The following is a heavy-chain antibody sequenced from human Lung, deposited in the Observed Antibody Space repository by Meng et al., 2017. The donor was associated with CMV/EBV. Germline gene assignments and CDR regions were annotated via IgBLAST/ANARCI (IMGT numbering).Heavy chain of an antibody. D-gene: IGHD3-10*01. J-gene: IGHJ5*02. CDR2: ISSSGRTI. Sequence: SCAASGFTFSDYYMTWIRQAPGKGLEWVSYISSSGRTIYYADSVKGRFTISRDDAKNSLFLQMNSLRADDTAVYSCARGSRPYYYGSGSPLDPWGQXTLVTVSS. CDR3: ARGSRPYYYGSGSPLDP. V-gene: IGHV3-11*01. CDR1: GFTFSDYY.